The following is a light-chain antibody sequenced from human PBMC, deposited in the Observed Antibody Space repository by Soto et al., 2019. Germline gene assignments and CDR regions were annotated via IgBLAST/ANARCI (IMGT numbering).Light chain of an antibody. Sequence: QSLLTQPASLSGSPGQSITISCTGTSSDIGAYYYVSWFQQHPGKAPKLMISEVNNRPSGVSNRFSGSKSGNTAYLTISGLQVEDEAEYFCLSFTTTXTHVLGTGTKVXV. CDR1: SSDIGAYYY. J-gene: IGLJ1*01. CDR3: LSFTTTXTHV. CDR2: EVN. V-gene: IGLV2-14*01.